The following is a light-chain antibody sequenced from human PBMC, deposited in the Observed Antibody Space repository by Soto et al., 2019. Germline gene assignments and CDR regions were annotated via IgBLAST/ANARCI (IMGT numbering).Light chain of an antibody. J-gene: IGKJ4*01. V-gene: IGKV1-39*01. Sequence: IQMNKSPSSLSASVGDRVTITCRASQSISSYLNWYQQKPGKAPKLLIYAASSLQSGVPSRFSGSGSGTDFTLTISSLQPEDFATYYCQQSYSTGVTFGGGTKVDIK. CDR2: AAS. CDR3: QQSYSTGVT. CDR1: QSISSY.